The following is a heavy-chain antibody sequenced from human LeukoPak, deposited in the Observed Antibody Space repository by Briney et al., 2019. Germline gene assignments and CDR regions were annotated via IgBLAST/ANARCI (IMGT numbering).Heavy chain of an antibody. CDR1: GFTFDIFG. V-gene: IGHV3-23*01. D-gene: IGHD3-3*01. CDR3: AKGTVRFLEWGQRGYFGY. J-gene: IGHJ4*02. CDR2: ISTTIDNT. Sequence: GGSLRLSCAASGFTFDIFGMNWVRQAPGKGLEWVSSISTTIDNTYYADSVKGRFTISRDNSINTLYLQMNSLRADDTAIYYCAKGTVRFLEWGQRGYFGYWGQGALVTVSS.